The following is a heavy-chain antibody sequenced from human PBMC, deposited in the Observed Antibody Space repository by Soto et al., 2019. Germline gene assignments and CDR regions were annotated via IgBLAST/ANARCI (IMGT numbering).Heavy chain of an antibody. CDR2: IYSGGST. J-gene: IGHJ6*03. Sequence: EVQLVESGGGLVQPGGSLRLSCAASGFTVSSNYMSWVRQAPGKGLEWVSVIYSGGSTYYADSVKGRSTISRHNSKNTLYLQMNSVRAEDTAVYYCAREGRFLELDYYYMDVWGKGTTVTVSS. CDR1: GFTVSSNY. D-gene: IGHD3-3*01. V-gene: IGHV3-53*04. CDR3: AREGRFLELDYYYMDV.